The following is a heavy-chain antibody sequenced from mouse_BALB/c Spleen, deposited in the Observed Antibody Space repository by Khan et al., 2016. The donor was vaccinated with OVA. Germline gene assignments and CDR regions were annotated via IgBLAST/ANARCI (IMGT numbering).Heavy chain of an antibody. V-gene: IGHV5-9-3*01. CDR1: GFTFSTYA. J-gene: IGHJ3*02. CDR3: ARSPYGNFGY. CDR2: ISSDGDYT. Sequence: EVELVESGGGLVKPGGSLKLSCEVSGFTFSTYAMSWVRQTPEKRLEWVASISSDGDYTFYLDSVKGRFTISRDNAKNTRYLEMSSLRSDNTAMFYCARSPYGNFGYWGQGTLVTVSA. D-gene: IGHD2-1*01.